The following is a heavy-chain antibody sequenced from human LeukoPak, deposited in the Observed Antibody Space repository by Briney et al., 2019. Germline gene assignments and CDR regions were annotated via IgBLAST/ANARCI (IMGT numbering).Heavy chain of an antibody. CDR2: IIPILGIA. CDR3: AREAIAARPSWFDP. Sequence: SVKVSCKASGGTFSSYTISWVPQAPGQGLEWMGRIIPILGIANYAQKFQGRVTITADKSTSTAYMELSSLRSEDTAVYYCAREAIAARPSWFDPWGQGALVTVSS. J-gene: IGHJ5*02. V-gene: IGHV1-69*04. CDR1: GGTFSSYT. D-gene: IGHD6-6*01.